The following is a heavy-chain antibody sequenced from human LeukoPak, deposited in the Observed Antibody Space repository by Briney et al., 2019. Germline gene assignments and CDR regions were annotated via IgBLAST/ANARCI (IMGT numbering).Heavy chain of an antibody. J-gene: IGHJ5*02. CDR3: ARSVVVPAANAVTGWFDP. V-gene: IGHV1-69*05. Sequence: SVKVSCKASGGTFSSYAISWVRQAPGQGLGWMGGIIPIFGTANYAQKFQGRATITTDESTSTAYMELSSLRSEDTAVYYCARSVVVPAANAVTGWFDPWGQGTLVTVSS. CDR1: GGTFSSYA. D-gene: IGHD2-2*01. CDR2: IIPIFGTA.